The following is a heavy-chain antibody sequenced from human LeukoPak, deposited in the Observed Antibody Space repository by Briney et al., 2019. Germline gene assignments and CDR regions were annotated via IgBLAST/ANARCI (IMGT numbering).Heavy chain of an antibody. D-gene: IGHD5-18*01. V-gene: IGHV4-39*01. J-gene: IGHJ4*02. Sequence: SETLSLTCTVSGVSISSNGYYWGWIRQPPGKGLECIASMYYTGSTYYNPSLKSRVTISIDTSKNQFSLKLISVTAADTAVYYCARHYGYSYGYVDSWGQGTLVTVSS. CDR3: ARHYGYSYGYVDS. CDR2: MYYTGST. CDR1: GVSISSNGYY.